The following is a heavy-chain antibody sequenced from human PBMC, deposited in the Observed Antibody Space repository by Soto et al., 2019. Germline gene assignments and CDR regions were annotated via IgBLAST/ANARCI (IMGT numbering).Heavy chain of an antibody. CDR1: GDSMNAEY. CDR2: IFPTGTT. J-gene: IGHJ4*02. V-gene: IGHV4-4*09. CDR3: AGCRGYEARGLFTPTLAG. Sequence: SETLSLTCSVSGDSMNAEYWTWIRQTPGKGLEWIGYIFPTGTTNYNPSLKSRVIISVDRSKNQFSLDLFSVTAADTAIYYCAGCRGYEARGLFTPTLAGGGKGTRVTV. D-gene: IGHD5-12*01.